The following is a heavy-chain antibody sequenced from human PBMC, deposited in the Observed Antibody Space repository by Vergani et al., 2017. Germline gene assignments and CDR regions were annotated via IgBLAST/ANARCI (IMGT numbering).Heavy chain of an antibody. CDR2: IKSKTDGGTT. J-gene: IGHJ4*02. D-gene: IGHD6-13*01. V-gene: IGHV3-15*01. CDR3: TTDLPSIAAAGIWYFRAPYDY. CDR1: GFTFSNAW. Sequence: EVQLVESGGGLVKPGGSLRLSCAASGFTFSNAWMSWVRQAPGKGLEWVGRIKSKTDGGTTDYAAPVKGRFTISRDDSKNTLYLQMNSLKTEDTAVYYCTTDLPSIAAAGIWYFRAPYDYWGQGTLVTVSS.